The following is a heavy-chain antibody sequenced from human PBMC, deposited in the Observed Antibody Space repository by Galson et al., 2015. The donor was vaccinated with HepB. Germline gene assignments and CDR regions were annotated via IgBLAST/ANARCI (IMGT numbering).Heavy chain of an antibody. V-gene: IGHV3-43*01. CDR2: ISWDGSRT. Sequence: SLRLSCAASGFTFDDYAMHWVRQVPGKGLEWLCLISWDGSRTYSAGSVKGRFTISRDNSRNSLYLQMNSLTTGDTAVYFCGKGGYCSGGNCYEVDSWGQGTLVTVAS. CDR3: GKGGYCSGGNCYEVDS. D-gene: IGHD2-15*01. J-gene: IGHJ4*02. CDR1: GFTFDDYA.